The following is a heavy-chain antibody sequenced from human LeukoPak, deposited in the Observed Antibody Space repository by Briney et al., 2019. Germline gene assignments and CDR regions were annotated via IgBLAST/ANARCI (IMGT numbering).Heavy chain of an antibody. J-gene: IGHJ4*02. Sequence: SETLSLTCTVCGGSISSYYWSWLRQPRGKGLEGIGYIYYSGSTSYNPSLTSRVTISVDTSKKQFSLKLSSVTAADTAVYYCARRCSSGSYWPFDYWGQGTLVTVSS. V-gene: IGHV4-59*12. CDR1: GGSISSYY. CDR2: IYYSGST. D-gene: IGHD3-10*01. CDR3: ARRCSSGSYWPFDY.